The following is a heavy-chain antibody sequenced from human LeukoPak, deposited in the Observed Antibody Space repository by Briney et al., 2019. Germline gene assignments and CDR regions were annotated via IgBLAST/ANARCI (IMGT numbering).Heavy chain of an antibody. CDR3: ARHFRITMVRGVIIANWFDP. J-gene: IGHJ5*02. CDR2: IFYSGIT. V-gene: IGHV4-59*01. CDR1: GGSISSNY. D-gene: IGHD3-10*01. Sequence: SETLSLTCTVSGGSISSNYWTWIRQPPGKGLVWIGYIFYSGITDYNPSLKSRVTISIDRSKNQFSLKLSSVTAADTAMYYCARHFRITMVRGVIIANWFDPWGQGTLVTVSS.